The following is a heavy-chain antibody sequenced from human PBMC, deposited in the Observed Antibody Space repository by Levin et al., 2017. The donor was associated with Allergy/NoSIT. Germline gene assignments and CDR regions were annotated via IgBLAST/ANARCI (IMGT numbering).Heavy chain of an antibody. D-gene: IGHD4-17*01. V-gene: IGHV2-5*02. J-gene: IGHJ6*02. CDR2: IYWDDDK. Sequence: SGPTLVKPTQTLTLTCTFSGFSLSTSGVGVGWIRQPPGKALEWLALIYWDDDKRYSPSLKSRLTITKDTSKNQVVLTMTNMDPVDTATYYCAHKLAYGDLYYYGMDVWGQGTTVTVSS. CDR3: AHKLAYGDLYYYGMDV. CDR1: GFSLSTSGVG.